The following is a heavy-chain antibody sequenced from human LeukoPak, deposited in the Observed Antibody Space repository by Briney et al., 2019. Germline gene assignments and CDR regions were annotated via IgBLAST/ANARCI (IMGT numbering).Heavy chain of an antibody. CDR1: GFTFSTYA. V-gene: IGHV3-30*04. CDR3: AKRRVGTYFDY. D-gene: IGHD3-10*01. CDR2: ISYDGTNK. Sequence: GGSLRLSCAAPGFTFSTYAMHWVRQAPGKGLEWLALISYDGTNKYYADSVKGRCTISRDNSKNTLYLQMNILRAEDTAVYYCAKRRVGTYFDYWGPGTLVTVSS. J-gene: IGHJ4*02.